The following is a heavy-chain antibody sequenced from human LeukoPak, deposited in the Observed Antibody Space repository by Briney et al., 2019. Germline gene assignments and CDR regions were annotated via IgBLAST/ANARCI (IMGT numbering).Heavy chain of an antibody. J-gene: IGHJ4*02. Sequence: GGSLRLSCAASGFTFSSYDMHWVRQATGKGLEWVSTIGTAGDTYYPGSVKGRFTISRENAKNSLYLQMNSLRAGDTAVYYCAKDSIGTSGTGHFDYWGQGTLVTVSS. CDR3: AKDSIGTSGTGHFDY. V-gene: IGHV3-13*04. CDR2: IGTAGDT. D-gene: IGHD6-13*01. CDR1: GFTFSSYD.